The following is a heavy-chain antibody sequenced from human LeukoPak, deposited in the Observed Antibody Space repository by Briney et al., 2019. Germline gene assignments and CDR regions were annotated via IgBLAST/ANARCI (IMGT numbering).Heavy chain of an antibody. CDR1: GFTFTSYA. D-gene: IGHD7-27*01. V-gene: IGHV3-23*01. J-gene: IGHJ4*02. CDR3: AKDQRNWGPGFDY. CDR2: ISGSGGST. Sequence: GGSLRLSCTASGFTFTSYAMSWVRQAPGKGLEWVSGISGSGGSTYYADSVKGRFTTSRDNSKSTLFLQMNSLRAEDTALYYCAKDQRNWGPGFDYWGQGTLVTVSS.